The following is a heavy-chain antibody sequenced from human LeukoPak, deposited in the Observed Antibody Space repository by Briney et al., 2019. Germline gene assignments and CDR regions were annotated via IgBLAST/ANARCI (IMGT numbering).Heavy chain of an antibody. CDR1: GFTFSSYE. Sequence: SGGSLRLSCAASGFTFSSYEMNWVRQAPGKGLEWASYISSSGSTIYYADSVKGRFTISRDNAKNSLYLQMNSLRAEDTAVYYCAREAVPYDYWGQGTLVTVSS. V-gene: IGHV3-48*03. CDR3: AREAVPYDY. D-gene: IGHD6-19*01. J-gene: IGHJ4*02. CDR2: ISSSGSTI.